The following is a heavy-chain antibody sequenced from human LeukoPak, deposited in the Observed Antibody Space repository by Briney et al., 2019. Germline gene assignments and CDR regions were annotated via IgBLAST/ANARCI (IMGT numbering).Heavy chain of an antibody. CDR1: GSSISSSNYY. J-gene: IGHJ6*02. Sequence: SETLSLTCTVSGSSISSSNYYWGRIRQPPEKGLECIGTINYSGNTYYNPSLKSRVTMSIDASKNQFSLKLSSVTAADTAVYYCACRDPQYYYGMDVWGQGTTVTVSS. CDR2: INYSGNT. CDR3: ACRDPQYYYGMDV. D-gene: IGHD2-21*02. V-gene: IGHV4-39*01.